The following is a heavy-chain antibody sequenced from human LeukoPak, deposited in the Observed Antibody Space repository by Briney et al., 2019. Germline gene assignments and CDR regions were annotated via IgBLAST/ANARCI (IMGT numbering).Heavy chain of an antibody. CDR2: IIPIFGTA. V-gene: IGHV1-69*13. CDR1: GGTFSSYA. Sequence: SVKVSRKASGGTFSSYAISWVRQAPGQGLEWMGGIIPIFGTANYAQKFQGRVTITADESTSTAYMELSSLRSEDTAVYYCARDDDYSSGWARGMDVWGQGTTVTVSS. J-gene: IGHJ6*02. D-gene: IGHD6-19*01. CDR3: ARDDDYSSGWARGMDV.